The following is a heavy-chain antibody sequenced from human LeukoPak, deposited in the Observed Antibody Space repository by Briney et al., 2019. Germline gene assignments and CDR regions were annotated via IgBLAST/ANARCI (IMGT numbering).Heavy chain of an antibody. D-gene: IGHD3-10*01. CDR2: VIPIFGTA. Sequence: SVNVSCKASGGTFSSYAISWVRQAPGQGLEWMGGVIPIFGTANCAQKFQGRVTITADKSTSTAYMELSSLRSEDTAVYYCARDRGSGIYDYWGQGTLVTVSS. J-gene: IGHJ4*02. CDR3: ARDRGSGIYDY. V-gene: IGHV1-69*06. CDR1: GGTFSSYA.